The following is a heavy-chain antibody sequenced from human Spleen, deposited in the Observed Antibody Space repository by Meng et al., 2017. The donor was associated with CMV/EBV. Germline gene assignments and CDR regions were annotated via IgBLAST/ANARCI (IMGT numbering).Heavy chain of an antibody. D-gene: IGHD3-10*01. V-gene: IGHV3-23*03. CDR2: IYSGGSST. CDR3: AKVHPSGYYFDY. CDR1: GYSISSGYY. Sequence: ETLSLTCTVSGYSISSGYYWGWIRQAPGKGLEWVSVIYSGGSSTYYADSVKGRFTISRDNSKNTLYLQMNSLRAEDTAVYYCAKVHPSGYYFDYWGQGTLVTVSS. J-gene: IGHJ4*02.